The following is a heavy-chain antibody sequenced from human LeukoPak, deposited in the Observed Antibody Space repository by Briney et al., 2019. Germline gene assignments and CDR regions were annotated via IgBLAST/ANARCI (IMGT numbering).Heavy chain of an antibody. Sequence: GGSLRLSCAASEFTFVRYAINWVRQAQGKGLGWVYYISSSSFKIGYANSVKGRFTISRDNSKNSLYLQMDSLRVEDTAVYYCVRDPSYGSSWYYYMDVWGKGTTVTVSS. J-gene: IGHJ6*03. D-gene: IGHD6-13*01. CDR3: VRDPSYGSSWYYYMDV. CDR1: EFTFVRYA. V-gene: IGHV3-48*04. CDR2: ISSSSFKI.